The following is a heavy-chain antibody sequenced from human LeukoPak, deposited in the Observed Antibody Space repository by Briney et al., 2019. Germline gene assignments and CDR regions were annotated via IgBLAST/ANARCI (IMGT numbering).Heavy chain of an antibody. CDR2: INSDGSST. CDR3: AKGRIVVVPAAGYYYYYGMDV. D-gene: IGHD2-2*01. J-gene: IGHJ6*02. Sequence: GGSLRLSCAASGFTFSSYWMHWVRQAPGKGLVWVSRINSDGSSTSYADSVKGRFTISRDNAKNTLYLQMNSLRAEDTAVYYCAKGRIVVVPAAGYYYYYGMDVWGQGTTVTVSS. CDR1: GFTFSSYW. V-gene: IGHV3-74*01.